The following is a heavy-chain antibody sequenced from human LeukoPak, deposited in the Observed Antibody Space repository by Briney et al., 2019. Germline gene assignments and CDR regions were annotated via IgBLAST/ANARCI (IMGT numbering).Heavy chain of an antibody. CDR1: GYFISSGFY. Sequence: SETLSLTCAVSGYFISSGFYWGWIRQPPGKGLEWIGSIYHSGSTYYNPSLKSRLTISVDTSKNQFSLKLFSVTAADMAVYYCARFVGAATTSHVDYWGQGTLVTVSS. J-gene: IGHJ4*02. CDR2: IYHSGST. V-gene: IGHV4-38-2*01. D-gene: IGHD1-26*01. CDR3: ARFVGAATTSHVDY.